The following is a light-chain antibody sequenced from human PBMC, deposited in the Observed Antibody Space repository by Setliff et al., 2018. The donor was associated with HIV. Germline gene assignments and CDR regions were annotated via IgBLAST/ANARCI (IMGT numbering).Light chain of an antibody. J-gene: IGLJ3*02. V-gene: IGLV2-14*03. CDR2: DVT. CDR1: SSDVGGYSY. CDR3: CSYTSSSTLDVL. Sequence: QSALTQPASVSGSPGQSITISCTGTSSDVGGYSYVSWYQQHPDKAPKLMIYDVTNRPSGVSNRFSGSKSGNTASLTISGLQAEDEADYYCCSYTSSSTLDVLFGGGTKVTVL.